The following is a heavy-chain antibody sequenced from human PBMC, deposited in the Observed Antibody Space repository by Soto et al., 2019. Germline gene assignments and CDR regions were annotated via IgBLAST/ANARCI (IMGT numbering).Heavy chain of an antibody. Sequence: QVQLVESGGGVVQPGRSLRLSCTASGFNCSSYAMHWVRQAPGKRLEWVAAISYDGSNQYYSVSVKGRFTISRDNSKNTLYLQMNSPRAEDTAVYYCARVLGYSSSWYFGRMDVWGQGTTVTVSS. CDR2: ISYDGSNQ. CDR3: ARVLGYSSSWYFGRMDV. CDR1: GFNCSSYA. V-gene: IGHV3-30-3*01. D-gene: IGHD6-13*01. J-gene: IGHJ6*02.